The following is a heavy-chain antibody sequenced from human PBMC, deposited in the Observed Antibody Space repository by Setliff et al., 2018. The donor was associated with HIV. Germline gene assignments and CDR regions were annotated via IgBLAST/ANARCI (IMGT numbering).Heavy chain of an antibody. V-gene: IGHV4-34*01. Sequence: SETLSLTCAVSGGSFSGYYWSWIRQPPGQGLEWIGEINQSGDSNYNPSLKSRVTISIDTFKNQFSMKLYSVTAADTAVYYCATASGYDLLMVAFDIWGQGTMVTVSS. D-gene: IGHD5-12*01. CDR2: INQSGDS. CDR3: ATASGYDLLMVAFDI. J-gene: IGHJ3*02. CDR1: GGSFSGYY.